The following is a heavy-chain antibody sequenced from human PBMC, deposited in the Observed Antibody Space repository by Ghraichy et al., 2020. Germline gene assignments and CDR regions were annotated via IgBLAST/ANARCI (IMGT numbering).Heavy chain of an antibody. Sequence: SETLSLTCTVSGGSISSGGYYWSWIRQHPGKGLEWIGYMYYSGTTHYNPSLKSRVTISVDTSKNQFSLKLSSVTAADTAVYYCARGRSMGYCSGGSCPGVDYWGQGTLVTVSS. CDR1: GGSISSGGYY. V-gene: IGHV4-31*03. CDR3: ARGRSMGYCSGGSCPGVDY. D-gene: IGHD2-15*01. CDR2: MYYSGTT. J-gene: IGHJ4*02.